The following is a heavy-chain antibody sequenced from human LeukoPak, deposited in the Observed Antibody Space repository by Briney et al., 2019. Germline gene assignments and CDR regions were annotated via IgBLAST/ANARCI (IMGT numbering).Heavy chain of an antibody. CDR1: GGSICSGDYY. J-gene: IGHJ4*02. V-gene: IGHV4-30-4*01. CDR2: IYYSGST. Sequence: PSQTLSLTCTVSGGSICSGDYYWSWIRQPPGKGLEWIGYIYYSGSTYYNPSLESRVTISVDTSKNQFSLKLSSVTAADTAIYYCARDGRAGSLFAYWGQGTLVTVSS. CDR3: ARDGRAGSLFAY. D-gene: IGHD6-19*01.